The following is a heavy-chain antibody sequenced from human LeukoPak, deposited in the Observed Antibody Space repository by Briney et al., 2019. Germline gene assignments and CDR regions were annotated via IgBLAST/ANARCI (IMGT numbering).Heavy chain of an antibody. J-gene: IGHJ4*02. CDR2: INSDGGST. CDR1: GFTFSSYW. CDR3: AKVRVASPFFDY. V-gene: IGHV3-74*01. Sequence: GGSLRLSCTASGFTFSSYWMHWVRQAPGKGLVWVSRINSDGGSTSYADSVKGRFTISRDNAKNTLYLQMNSLRAEDTAVYYCAKVRVASPFFDYWGQGTLVTVSS. D-gene: IGHD5-12*01.